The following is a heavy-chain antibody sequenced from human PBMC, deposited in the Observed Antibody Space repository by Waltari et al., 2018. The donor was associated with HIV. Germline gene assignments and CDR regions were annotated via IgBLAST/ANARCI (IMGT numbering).Heavy chain of an antibody. J-gene: IGHJ6*02. CDR1: GYSISSGYY. CDR3: ALRGDDMAPYGMDV. V-gene: IGHV4-38-2*02. D-gene: IGHD3-9*01. CDR2: IYHSGST. Sequence: QVQLQESGPGLVKPSETLSLTCTVSGYSISSGYYWGWIRQPPGKGLEWIGSIYHSGSTYYNPSLKSRVTISVDTSKNQFSLKLSSVTAADTAVYYCALRGDDMAPYGMDVWGQGTTVTVSS.